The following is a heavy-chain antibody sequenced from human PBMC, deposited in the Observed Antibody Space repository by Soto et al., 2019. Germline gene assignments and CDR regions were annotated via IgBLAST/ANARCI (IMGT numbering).Heavy chain of an antibody. CDR3: AKDVGYCSGGSCYSTGVWYYYYGMDV. CDR2: ISYDGSNK. D-gene: IGHD2-15*01. V-gene: IGHV3-30*18. J-gene: IGHJ6*02. CDR1: GFTFSSYG. Sequence: GGSLRLSCAASGFTFSSYGMHWVRQAPGKGLEWVAVISYDGSNKYYADSVKGRFTISRDNSKNTLYLQMNSLRAEDTAVYYCAKDVGYCSGGSCYSTGVWYYYYGMDVWGQGTTVTVSS.